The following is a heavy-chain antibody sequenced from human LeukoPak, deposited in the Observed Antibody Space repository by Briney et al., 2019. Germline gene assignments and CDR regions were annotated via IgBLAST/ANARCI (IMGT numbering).Heavy chain of an antibody. D-gene: IGHD4-17*01. J-gene: IGHJ4*02. CDR2: IWYDGSNK. CDR1: GFTFSSYG. CDR3: ARGEYGDPFDY. Sequence: PGRSLRLSCAASGFTFSSYGMHWVRQAPGKGLEWVAVIWYDGSNKYYADSVKGRFTISRDNSKNTLYLQMNSLRAEDTAVYYCARGEYGDPFDYWGQGTLVTVSS. V-gene: IGHV3-33*01.